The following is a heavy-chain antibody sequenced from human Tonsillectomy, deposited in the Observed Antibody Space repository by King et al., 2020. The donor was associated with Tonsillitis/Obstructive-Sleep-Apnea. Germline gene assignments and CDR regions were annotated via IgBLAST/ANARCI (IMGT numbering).Heavy chain of an antibody. CDR3: ARTSGYDFWSGYEYYYYYYYMDV. D-gene: IGHD3-3*01. CDR1: GFTFDDYG. V-gene: IGHV3-20*04. Sequence: VQLVESGGGVVRPGGSLRLSCAASGFTFDDYGMSWVRQAPGKGLEWVSGINWNGGSTGDADSLKGRFTISRYNAKNSLYLQMNSLRAEDTALYYCARTSGYDFWSGYEYYYYYYYMDVWGKGTTVTVSS. CDR2: INWNGGST. J-gene: IGHJ6*03.